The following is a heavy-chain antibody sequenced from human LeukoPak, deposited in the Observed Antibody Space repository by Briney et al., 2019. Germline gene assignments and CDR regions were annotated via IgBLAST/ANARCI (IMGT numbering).Heavy chain of an antibody. CDR3: ASQGVERDYYDSSGYLDY. Sequence: ASVKVSCKASGYTFTSYGISWVRQAPGQGLEWMGWISAYNGNTNYAQKLQGRVTMTTDTSTSTAYMELRSLRSEDTAVYYCASQGVERDYYDSSGYLDYWGQGTLVTVSS. D-gene: IGHD3-22*01. CDR2: ISAYNGNT. V-gene: IGHV1-18*01. J-gene: IGHJ4*02. CDR1: GYTFTSYG.